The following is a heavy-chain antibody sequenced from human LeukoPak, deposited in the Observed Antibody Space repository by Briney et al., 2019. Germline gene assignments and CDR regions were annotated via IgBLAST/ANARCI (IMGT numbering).Heavy chain of an antibody. CDR1: GGTFSSYT. CDR3: ARAPCSSTSCYSDFNWFDP. V-gene: IGHV1-69*02. CDR2: IIPILGIA. J-gene: IGHJ5*02. D-gene: IGHD2-2*01. Sequence: SVKVSCKASGGTFSSYTISWVRQAPGQGLEWMGRIIPILGIANYAQKFQGRVTITADKSTSTAYMELSSLRSEDTAVYYCARAPCSSTSCYSDFNWFDPWGQGTLVTVSS.